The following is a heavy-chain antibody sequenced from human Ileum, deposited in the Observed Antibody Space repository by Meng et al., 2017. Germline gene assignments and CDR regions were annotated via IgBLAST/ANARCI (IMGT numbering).Heavy chain of an antibody. Sequence: GASLRLSCTTSGFTSGDYAMGWFRRAPGKGLEWVSFIRAKSFGGTTENAASVKGRFTISRDDSKSIVYLQMNSLKIEDTAIYYCGRENGTITKNRGDVDYWGQGTLVTVSS. CDR1: GFTSGDYA. CDR2: IRAKSFGGTT. J-gene: IGHJ4*02. D-gene: IGHD5-24*01. V-gene: IGHV3-49*03. CDR3: GRENGTITKNRGDVDY.